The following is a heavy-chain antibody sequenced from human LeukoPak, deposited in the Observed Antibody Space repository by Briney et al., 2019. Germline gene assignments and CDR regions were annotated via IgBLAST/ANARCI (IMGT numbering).Heavy chain of an antibody. V-gene: IGHV3-21*01. D-gene: IGHD2-2*01. CDR3: ARDVRYCSSTSCPVY. Sequence: PGGSLRLSCAASGFTFSSYSMNWVRQAPGKGLEWVSSISSSSSYIYYADSVKGRLTISRDNAKNSLYLQMNSLRAEDTAVYYCARDVRYCSSTSCPVYWGQGTLVTVSS. CDR2: ISSSSSYI. J-gene: IGHJ4*02. CDR1: GFTFSSYS.